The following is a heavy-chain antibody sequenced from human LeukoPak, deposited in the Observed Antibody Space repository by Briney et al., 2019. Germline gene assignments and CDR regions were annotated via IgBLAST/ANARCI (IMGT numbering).Heavy chain of an antibody. J-gene: IGHJ4*02. D-gene: IGHD5-18*01. CDR2: MSYDGFNK. V-gene: IGHV3-30*18. Sequence: GRSLRLSCAASGFTFSSYAMHWVRQSLGKGLEWVAVMSYDGFNKYYADSVKGRSTISRDNSKNTLYLQMNSLRAEDTAVYYCAKTKGYSYGYYFDYWGQGTLVTVSS. CDR1: GFTFSSYA. CDR3: AKTKGYSYGYYFDY.